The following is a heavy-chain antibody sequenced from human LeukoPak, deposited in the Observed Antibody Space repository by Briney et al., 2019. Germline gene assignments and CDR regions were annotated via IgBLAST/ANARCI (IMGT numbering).Heavy chain of an antibody. V-gene: IGHV4-61*01. CDR3: AREGRYYDILTGYYRRFDY. J-gene: IGHJ4*02. CDR1: GYSISSGYY. Sequence: SETLSLTCAVSGYSISSGYYWGWIRQPPGKGLEWIGYIYYSGSTNYNPSLKSRVTISVDTSKNQFSLKLSSVTAADTAVYYCAREGRYYDILTGYYRRFDYWGQGTLVTVSS. D-gene: IGHD3-9*01. CDR2: IYYSGST.